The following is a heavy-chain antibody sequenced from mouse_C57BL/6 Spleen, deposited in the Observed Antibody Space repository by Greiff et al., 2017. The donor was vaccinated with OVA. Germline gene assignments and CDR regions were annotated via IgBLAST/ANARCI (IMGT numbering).Heavy chain of an antibody. CDR1: GYSITSGYY. CDR3: ARGTKMDY. J-gene: IGHJ4*01. V-gene: IGHV3-6*01. Sequence: DVKLQESGPGLVKPSQSLSLTCSVTGYSITSGYYWNWIRQFPGNKLEWMGYISYDGSNNYNPSLKNRISITRDTSKNQCFLKLNSVTTEDTATYYCARGTKMDYWGQGTSVTVSS. D-gene: IGHD1-3*01. CDR2: ISYDGSN.